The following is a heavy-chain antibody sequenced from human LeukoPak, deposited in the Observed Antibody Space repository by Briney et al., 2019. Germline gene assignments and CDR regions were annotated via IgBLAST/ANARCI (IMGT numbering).Heavy chain of an antibody. Sequence: GGSLRLSCAASGFTFSSYAMSWVRQAPGKGLEGVSAISGSGGSTYYADSVKGRFTISRDNSKNTLYLQMNSLRAEDTAVYYCAKRRVPAAIRGYYFDYWGQGTLVTVSS. D-gene: IGHD2-2*02. CDR2: ISGSGGST. V-gene: IGHV3-23*01. J-gene: IGHJ4*02. CDR3: AKRRVPAAIRGYYFDY. CDR1: GFTFSSYA.